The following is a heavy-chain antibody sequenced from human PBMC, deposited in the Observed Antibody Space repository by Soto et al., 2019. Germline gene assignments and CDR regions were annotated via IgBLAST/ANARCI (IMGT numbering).Heavy chain of an antibody. J-gene: IGHJ6*02. CDR1: GFTFSSYG. CDR2: ISYDGSNK. CDR3: ALLVVVAASYGMDV. V-gene: IGHV3-30*03. Sequence: QVQLVESGGGVVQPGRSLRLSCAASGFTFSSYGMHWVRQAPGKGLEWVAVISYDGSNKYYADSVKGRFTISRDNSKNTLYLHMNSLSAADTAVYYCALLVVVAASYGMDVWGHGITVSVSS. D-gene: IGHD2-15*01.